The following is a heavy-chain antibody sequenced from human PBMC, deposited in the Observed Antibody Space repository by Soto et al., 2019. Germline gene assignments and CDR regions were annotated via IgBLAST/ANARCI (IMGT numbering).Heavy chain of an antibody. V-gene: IGHV4-59*01. J-gene: IGHJ6*01. D-gene: IGHD3-3*01. CDR2: IYYSGIT. CDR1: GGSISSYD. CDR3: ARLLYDFWSDNYGMEV. Sequence: SETLSLPCTVSGGSISSYDCSWIRQPPWKGLEWIGYIYYSGITNYNPSLKSRVTISVDTSKNQFSLKLSSVTAADTAVYYCARLLYDFWSDNYGMEVSGQGTPVSVSS.